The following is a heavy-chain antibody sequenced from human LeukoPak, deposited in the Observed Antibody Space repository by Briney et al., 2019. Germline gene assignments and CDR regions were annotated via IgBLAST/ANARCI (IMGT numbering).Heavy chain of an antibody. CDR3: ARGVYIAAAQYGY. D-gene: IGHD6-13*01. CDR1: GGSLSSHY. J-gene: IGHJ4*02. V-gene: IGHV4-59*11. CDR2: IYYSGTT. Sequence: SETLSLTCTVSGGSLSSHYWSWIRQPPVKGLEWIGYIYYSGTTNYNPSLKSRVTISVDTSKNQFSLKLSSVTAADTAVYYCARGVYIAAAQYGYWGQGTLVTVSS.